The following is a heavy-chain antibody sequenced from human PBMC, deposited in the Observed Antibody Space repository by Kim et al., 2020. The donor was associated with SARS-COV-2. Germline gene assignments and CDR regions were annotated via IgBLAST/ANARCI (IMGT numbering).Heavy chain of an antibody. D-gene: IGHD3-22*01. V-gene: IGHV4-30-2*05. J-gene: IGHJ4*02. Sequence: SHNPSLKSRVTQSVDPSKNQFSLKLSSVTAADTAVYYCARADDSSGYPPYWGQGTLVTVSS. CDR3: ARADDSSGYPPY.